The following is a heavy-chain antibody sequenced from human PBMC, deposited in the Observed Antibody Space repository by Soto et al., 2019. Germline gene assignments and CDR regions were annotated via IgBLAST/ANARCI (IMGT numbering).Heavy chain of an antibody. CDR3: ARGVVPAAIRVWAPPYYFDY. CDR2: IIPIFGTA. Sequence: GASVKVSCKASGGTFSSYAISWVRQAPGQGLEWMGGIIPIFGTANYAQKFQGRVTITADESTSTAYMELSSLRSEDTAVYYFARGVVPAAIRVWAPPYYFDYWGQGTLVTVSS. V-gene: IGHV1-69*13. CDR1: GGTFSSYA. J-gene: IGHJ4*02. D-gene: IGHD2-2*02.